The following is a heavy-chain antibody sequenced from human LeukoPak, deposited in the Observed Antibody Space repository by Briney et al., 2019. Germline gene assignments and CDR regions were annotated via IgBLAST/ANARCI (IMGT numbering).Heavy chain of an antibody. Sequence: TSETLSLTCTVSGGSISSKSYYWIWIRQPPGKRLEWIGYIFYSGNSNYNPSLKSRVTMSLDTSKRQFSLKLSSVTAADTAVYYCATHRYSANYYDDNWGQGTLVTVSS. V-gene: IGHV4-61*05. CDR3: ATHRYSANYYDDN. J-gene: IGHJ4*02. CDR1: GGSISSKSYY. D-gene: IGHD4/OR15-4a*01. CDR2: IFYSGNS.